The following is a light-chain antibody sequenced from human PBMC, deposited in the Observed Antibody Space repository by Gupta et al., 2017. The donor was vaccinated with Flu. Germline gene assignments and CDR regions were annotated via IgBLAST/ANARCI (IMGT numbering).Light chain of an antibody. CDR1: QSFVYSDGNTY. J-gene: IGKJ3*01. Sequence: VVTPSPLSLPVTLGGPASISCRSSQSFVYSDGNTYMHWFQQRPGQSPRLLIYEVSRRDSEVPDIVGDIGSGTDVPRKISRVEAEDVGVYYGMQDTQWPFTCGPGTKVYIE. V-gene: IGKV2-30*01. CDR2: EVS. CDR3: MQDTQWPFT.